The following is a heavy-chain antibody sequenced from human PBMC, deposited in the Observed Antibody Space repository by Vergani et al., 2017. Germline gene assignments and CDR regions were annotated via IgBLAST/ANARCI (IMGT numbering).Heavy chain of an antibody. J-gene: IGHJ4*02. D-gene: IGHD3-10*01. V-gene: IGHV4-59*12. Sequence: QVQLQESGPGLVKPSETLSLTCTVSGGSISSYYWSWIRQPPGKGLEWIGYIYYSGSTNYNPSLKSRVTISVDTSKNQFSLKLSSVTAADTAVYYCRYYYGSGRPYYFDYWGQGTLVTVSS. CDR3: RYYYGSGRPYYFDY. CDR2: IYYSGST. CDR1: GGSISSYY.